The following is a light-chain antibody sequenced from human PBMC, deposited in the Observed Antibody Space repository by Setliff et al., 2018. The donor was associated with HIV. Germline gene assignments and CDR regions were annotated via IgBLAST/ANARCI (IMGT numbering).Light chain of an antibody. CDR2: ENT. Sequence: QSVLTQPPSVSAAPGQKVSISCSGSSSNIGNDYVSWYQQIPGTAPKLLIFENTQRPSGIPDRFSASKPDTSATLVITGLQTGDEADYYCGTWNDNLHVFGTGTKVTVL. V-gene: IGLV1-51*02. CDR3: GTWNDNLHV. CDR1: SSNIGNDY. J-gene: IGLJ1*01.